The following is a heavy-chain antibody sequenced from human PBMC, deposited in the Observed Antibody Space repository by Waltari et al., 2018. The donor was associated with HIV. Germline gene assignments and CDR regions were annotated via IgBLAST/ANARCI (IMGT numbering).Heavy chain of an antibody. CDR3: ARGEDISLTHLPPGFRLEF. J-gene: IGHJ4*01. D-gene: IGHD5-12*01. V-gene: IGHV1-2*06. CDR1: GDRFTTYL. Sequence: QTLLLQSASQVKTPGASVTHSCKVSGDRFTTYLLFWLRQAPGKGFEWLGRINPDSGDTTYSQTFKTRVTMTRDTSSASTYMELTRLTSADTAIYCCARGEDISLTHLPPGFRLEFWGHGTLVTVSS. CDR2: INPDSGDT.